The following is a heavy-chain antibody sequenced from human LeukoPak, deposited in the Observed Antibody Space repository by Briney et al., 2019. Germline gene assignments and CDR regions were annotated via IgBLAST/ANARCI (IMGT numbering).Heavy chain of an antibody. D-gene: IGHD2-8*01. Sequence: PGGSLRLSCAASGFTFSSYSMNWVRQAPGKGLEWVSSISSSSSYIYYADSVKGRFTISRDNAKNSLYLQMNSLRAEDTAVYYCAREGDGVLEYNWFDPWGQGTLVTVSS. CDR3: AREGDGVLEYNWFDP. V-gene: IGHV3-21*01. CDR1: GFTFSSYS. J-gene: IGHJ5*02. CDR2: ISSSSSYI.